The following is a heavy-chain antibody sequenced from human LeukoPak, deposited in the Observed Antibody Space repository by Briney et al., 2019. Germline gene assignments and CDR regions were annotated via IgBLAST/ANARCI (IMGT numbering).Heavy chain of an antibody. CDR3: AKGQMVRGVTTSYYMDA. Sequence: PGGSLRLSCAASGFTFSSYVTSWVRQAPGKGLEWVSAIGGYSLTVYNAQSLKGRFTVSRDNSKNTLYLQVTDLRVDDTAVYYCAKGQMVRGVTTSYYMDAWGKGTRVTVSS. CDR2: IGGYSLTV. V-gene: IGHV3-23*01. CDR1: GFTFSSYV. J-gene: IGHJ6*03. D-gene: IGHD3-10*01.